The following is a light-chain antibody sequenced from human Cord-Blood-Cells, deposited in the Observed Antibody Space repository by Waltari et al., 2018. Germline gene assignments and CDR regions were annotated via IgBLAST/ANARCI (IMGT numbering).Light chain of an antibody. CDR3: QQYNNGPPRHT. CDR1: QSVSSN. Sequence: EIVMTQSPATLSVSPGERATLSCRTSQSVSSNLAWYQQKPGQAPSLLIYGASTRATGIRARFSGSGSGTEFTLTISSRQSEDFAVYYRQQYNNGPPRHTFGPGTKVDIK. J-gene: IGKJ3*01. V-gene: IGKV3-15*01. CDR2: GAS.